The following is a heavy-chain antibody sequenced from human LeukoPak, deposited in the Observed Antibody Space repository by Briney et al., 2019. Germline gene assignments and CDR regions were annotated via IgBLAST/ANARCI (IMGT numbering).Heavy chain of an antibody. Sequence: SETLSLTCTVSGGSISSSSYYWGWIRQPAGKGLEWIGRIYTSGSTNYNPSLKSRVTMSVDTSKNQFSLKLSSVTAADTAVYYCARVLRLTSGDHDAFDIWGQGTMVTVSS. V-gene: IGHV4-61*02. CDR1: GGSISSSSYY. CDR3: ARVLRLTSGDHDAFDI. D-gene: IGHD7-27*01. J-gene: IGHJ3*02. CDR2: IYTSGST.